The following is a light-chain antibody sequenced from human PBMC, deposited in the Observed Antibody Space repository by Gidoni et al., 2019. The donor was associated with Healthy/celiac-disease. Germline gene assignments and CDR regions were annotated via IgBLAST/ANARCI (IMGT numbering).Light chain of an antibody. J-gene: IGKJ1*01. V-gene: IGKV3-20*01. CDR3: QQYGSSPDT. CDR1: QSVSSSY. Sequence: IVLTQSPGTLSLSPGERATLSCMASQSVSSSYLAWYQQKPGQAPRLLIYGASRRATGIPDRFSGSGSGTDFTLTISRLEPEDFAVYYCQQYGSSPDTFGQGTKVEIK. CDR2: GAS.